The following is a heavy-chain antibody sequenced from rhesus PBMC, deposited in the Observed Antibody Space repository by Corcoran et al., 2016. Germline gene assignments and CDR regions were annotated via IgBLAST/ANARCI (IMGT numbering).Heavy chain of an antibody. J-gene: IGHJ4*01. CDR3: ARAARKDY. Sequence: QVQLVQSGAEVKKPGASVKLSCKASGYTFTSYSINWVRQAPGQGLEWVGWINHSNGKTGYAQKFQGRVTMTRDTSTSTAYMERSSLRSEDTAVYYCARAARKDYWGQGVLVTVSS. V-gene: IGHV1-200*01. CDR1: GYTFTSYS. CDR2: INHSNGKT.